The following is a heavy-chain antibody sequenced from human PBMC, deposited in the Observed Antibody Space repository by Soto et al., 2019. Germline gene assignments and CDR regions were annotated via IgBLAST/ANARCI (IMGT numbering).Heavy chain of an antibody. D-gene: IGHD3-10*01. CDR2: ISSSSSTR. J-gene: IGHJ6*02. V-gene: IGHV3-48*02. Sequence: PGGSLRLSCPASGFTFSSYSINWVRQAPGKGLEWVSYISSSSSTRYYADSVKGRFTITRDNAKNSLYLQMNSLRDEDTAVYYCARDERFGELLYEYGMDVWGQGTTVTVSS. CDR1: GFTFSSYS. CDR3: ARDERFGELLYEYGMDV.